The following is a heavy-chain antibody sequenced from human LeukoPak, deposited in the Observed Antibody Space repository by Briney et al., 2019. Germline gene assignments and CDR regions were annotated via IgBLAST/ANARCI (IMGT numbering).Heavy chain of an antibody. CDR2: INHSGST. J-gene: IGHJ6*02. Sequence: SETLSLTCAVYGGSFSGYYWSWIRQPPGKGLEWIGEINHSGSTNYNPSLKSRVTISVDTSKNQFSLKLSSVTAADTAVYYCASSPNPTGGYYYGMDVWGQGTTVTVSS. D-gene: IGHD7-27*01. CDR3: ASSPNPTGGYYYGMDV. V-gene: IGHV4-34*01. CDR1: GGSFSGYY.